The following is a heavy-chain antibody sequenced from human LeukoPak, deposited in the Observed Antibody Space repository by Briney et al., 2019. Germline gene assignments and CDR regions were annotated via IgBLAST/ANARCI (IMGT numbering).Heavy chain of an antibody. Sequence: GGSLRLSCAASEFTLSDHYMDWVRQAPGKGLEWVGRTRSKVNSYTTEYGASVKGRFTISRDDSKNSLYLQMNSLKTEDTAVYYCVRVTRGGYNYDYWGQGTLVTVSS. V-gene: IGHV3-72*01. D-gene: IGHD5-24*01. CDR2: TRSKVNSYTT. CDR3: VRVTRGGYNYDY. CDR1: EFTLSDHY. J-gene: IGHJ4*02.